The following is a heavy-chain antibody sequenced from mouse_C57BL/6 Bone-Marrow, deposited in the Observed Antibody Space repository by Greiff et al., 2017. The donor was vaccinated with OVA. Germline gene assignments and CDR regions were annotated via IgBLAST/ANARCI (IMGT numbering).Heavy chain of an antibody. J-gene: IGHJ4*01. CDR2: ISNGGGST. CDR3: ARRYGNGVDY. Sequence: EVQLVESGGGLVQPGGSLKLSCAASGFTFSDYYMYWVRQTPEKRLEWVAYISNGGGSTYYPDTVKGRFTISRDNAKNTLYLQMSRLKSEDTAMYYCARRYGNGVDYWGQGTSVTVSS. V-gene: IGHV5-12*01. CDR1: GFTFSDYY. D-gene: IGHD2-1*01.